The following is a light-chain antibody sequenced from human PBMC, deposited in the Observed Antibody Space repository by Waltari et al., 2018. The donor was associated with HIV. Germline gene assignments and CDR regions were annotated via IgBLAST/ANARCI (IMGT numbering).Light chain of an antibody. CDR2: EVT. V-gene: IGLV2-8*01. Sequence: QSALTQYPSASGSPGQSVNISCSGANSDLSDYNYVSWYQQHSDRPPKLIIFEVTKRPSGVPDRFSGSKSGNTASLFVSGLQPEDDATYFCSSFAGTHKLFGGGTKLTVL. CDR3: SSFAGTHKL. CDR1: NSDLSDYNY. J-gene: IGLJ2*01.